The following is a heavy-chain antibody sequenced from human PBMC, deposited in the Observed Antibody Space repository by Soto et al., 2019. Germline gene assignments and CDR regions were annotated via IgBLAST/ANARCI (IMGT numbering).Heavy chain of an antibody. J-gene: IGHJ5*02. D-gene: IGHD6-13*01. CDR3: AKDREAAASGWFDP. CDR1: GFTFSSYG. Sequence: QVQLVESGGGVVQPGRSLRLSCAASGFTFSSYGMHWVRQAPGKGLEWVAVISYDGSNKYYADSVKGRFTISRDNSKNTLYLQMNSLRAEDSAVYYCAKDREAAASGWFDPWGQGTLVTVSS. V-gene: IGHV3-30*18. CDR2: ISYDGSNK.